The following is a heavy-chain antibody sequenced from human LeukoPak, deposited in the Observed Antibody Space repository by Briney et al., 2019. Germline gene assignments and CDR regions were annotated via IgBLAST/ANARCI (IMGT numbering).Heavy chain of an antibody. D-gene: IGHD6-19*01. CDR2: ISSSSTTI. J-gene: IGHJ4*02. CDR3: AREADTFDY. Sequence: GGSLRLSCAASGFTFSYYNMNWVRQAPGKGLEWVSSISSSSTTIYYADSVKGRFTISRDNAKNSLYLQMNSLRAEDTAVYYCAREADTFDYWGQGTLVTVSS. V-gene: IGHV3-48*04. CDR1: GFTFSYYN.